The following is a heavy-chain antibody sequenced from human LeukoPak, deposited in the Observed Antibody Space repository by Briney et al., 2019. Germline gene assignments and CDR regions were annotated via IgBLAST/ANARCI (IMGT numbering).Heavy chain of an antibody. CDR1: GYSISSGYY. J-gene: IGHJ5*02. Sequence: PSETLSLTCTVSGYSISSGYYWSWIRQPPGKGLEWIGYIYYSGSTNYNPSLKSRVTISVDTSKNQFSLKLSSVTAADTAVYYCARGRRTYYDPTDNWFDPWGQGTLVTVSS. V-gene: IGHV4-61*01. CDR2: IYYSGST. D-gene: IGHD3-3*01. CDR3: ARGRRTYYDPTDNWFDP.